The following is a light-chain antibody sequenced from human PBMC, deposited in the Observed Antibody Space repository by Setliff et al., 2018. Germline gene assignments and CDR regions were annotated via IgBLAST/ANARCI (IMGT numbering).Light chain of an antibody. J-gene: IGLJ3*02. CDR3: CSYAGSFTWV. CDR1: SSDVGGYNY. V-gene: IGLV2-11*01. CDR2: EVD. Sequence: ALTQPRSVSGSPGQSVTISCTGTSSDVGGYNYVSWYQQHPGKAPKLMIYEVDKRPSGVPDRFSGSKSGNTASLTISGLQTEDEVDYYCCSYAGSFTWVFGGGTQLTVL.